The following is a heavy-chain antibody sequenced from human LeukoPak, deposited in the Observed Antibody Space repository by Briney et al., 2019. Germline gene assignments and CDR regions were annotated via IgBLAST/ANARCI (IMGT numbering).Heavy chain of an antibody. Sequence: SETLSLTCTASGVSISISYSYWGWIRQPPGRGLEWIGSIYYSGSTYYNPSLRSRVTILIDTSKNVFSLKLSSVTAADTAVFYCARETSMTTRGLTRPGGWFDPWGQGTLVTVSS. CDR3: ARETSMTTRGLTRPGGWFDP. J-gene: IGHJ5*02. D-gene: IGHD4-17*01. CDR1: GVSISISYSY. CDR2: IYYSGST. V-gene: IGHV4-39*07.